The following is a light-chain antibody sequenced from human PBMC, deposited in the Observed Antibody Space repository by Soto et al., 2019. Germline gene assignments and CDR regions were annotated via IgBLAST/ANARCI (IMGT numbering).Light chain of an antibody. CDR3: GSDEWT. CDR2: GAS. V-gene: IGKV3-20*01. J-gene: IGKJ1*01. Sequence: EIVLTQSPATLSLSPGERATLSCRASQSIRSPFLAWDQQKPGQARRIMIHGASSSATGIPDRFSGSGSGTDFTLTISRLEPEDYAVYYCGSDEWTFGQGTTVE. CDR1: QSIRSPF.